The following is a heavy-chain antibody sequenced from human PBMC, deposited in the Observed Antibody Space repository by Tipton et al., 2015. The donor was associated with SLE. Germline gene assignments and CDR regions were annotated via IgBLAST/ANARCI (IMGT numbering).Heavy chain of an antibody. CDR3: ARDLLRDSSGYHLDY. D-gene: IGHD3-22*01. CDR2: IYYSGST. CDR1: GGSISSHY. Sequence: LRLSCTVPGGSISSHYWSWIRQPPGKGLEWIGYIYYSGSTNYNPSLKSRVTISVDTSKNQFSLKLSSVTAADTAVYYCARDLLRDSSGYHLDYWGQGALVTVSS. V-gene: IGHV4-59*11. J-gene: IGHJ4*02.